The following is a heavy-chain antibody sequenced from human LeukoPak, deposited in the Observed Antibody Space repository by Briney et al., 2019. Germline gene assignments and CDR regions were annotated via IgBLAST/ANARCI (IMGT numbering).Heavy chain of an antibody. CDR3: ARVGALDDYGDSSPFDY. CDR2: IWYDGSNK. V-gene: IGHV3-33*01. CDR1: GFTFSSYG. D-gene: IGHD4-17*01. J-gene: IGHJ4*02. Sequence: GSLRLSCAASGFTFSSYGMHWVRQAPGKGLEWVAVIWYDGSNKYYADSVKGRFTISRDNSKNTLYLQMNSLRAEDTAVYYCARVGALDDYGDSSPFDYRGQGTLVTVSS.